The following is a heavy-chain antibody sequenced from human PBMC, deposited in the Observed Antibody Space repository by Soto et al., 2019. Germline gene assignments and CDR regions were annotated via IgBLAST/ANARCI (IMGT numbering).Heavy chain of an antibody. J-gene: IGHJ4*02. CDR3: SRGQAGLETAPYYFDY. V-gene: IGHV3-49*03. Sequence: GGSLRRSCTTSGFSFGAYAVSWFRQAPGKGLEWVGFSRSRAYGGTTEYAASVRGRFSIPRDASTSIAYLQMNSLKTEDTALYFCSRGQAGLETAPYYFDYWGQGTLVTVSS. CDR2: SRSRAYGGTT. CDR1: GFSFGAYA. D-gene: IGHD1-1*01.